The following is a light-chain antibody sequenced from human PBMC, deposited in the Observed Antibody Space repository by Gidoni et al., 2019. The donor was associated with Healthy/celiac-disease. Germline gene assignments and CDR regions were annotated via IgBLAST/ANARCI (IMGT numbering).Light chain of an antibody. CDR2: DAS. V-gene: IGKV3-11*01. Sequence: IVLTQSPATLSLSPGERATLSCRASQSVRSYLAWDQQKPGQAPRLLIYDASTRATGIPARFSGSGSGTDFTLTISSLEPEDFAVYYCQQRSNWPPTFGQGTKVEIK. J-gene: IGKJ1*01. CDR3: QQRSNWPPT. CDR1: QSVRSY.